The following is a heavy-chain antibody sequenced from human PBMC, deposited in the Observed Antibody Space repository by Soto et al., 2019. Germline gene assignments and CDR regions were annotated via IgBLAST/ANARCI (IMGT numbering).Heavy chain of an antibody. Sequence: QLQLQESGPGLVKPSETLSLPCPVSAASISGYYCCWLRQPPGKGLVWIAFIHYTGSSNSNPSLKSRVTISVDTSKNQFSLKLSSVTAADTAVYYCARHSNEYRKSLDSWGQGTLVTVSS. CDR3: ARHSNEYRKSLDS. CDR2: IHYTGSS. J-gene: IGHJ5*02. V-gene: IGHV4-59*08. CDR1: AASISGYY. D-gene: IGHD5-18*01.